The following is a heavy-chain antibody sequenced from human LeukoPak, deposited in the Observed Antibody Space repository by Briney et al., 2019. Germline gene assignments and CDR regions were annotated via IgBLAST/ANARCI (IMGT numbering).Heavy chain of an antibody. CDR2: ISGYNGNT. J-gene: IGHJ6*03. CDR3: ARGVLRYFDWSYYYYMDV. V-gene: IGHV1-18*01. D-gene: IGHD3-9*01. Sequence: GASVKVSCKASGYTFTSYGISWVRQAPGQGLEWMGWISGYNGNTNYAQRLQGRVTMTTDTSTSTAYMELSSLRSEDTAVYYCARGVLRYFDWSYYYYMDVWGKGTTVTISS. CDR1: GYTFTSYG.